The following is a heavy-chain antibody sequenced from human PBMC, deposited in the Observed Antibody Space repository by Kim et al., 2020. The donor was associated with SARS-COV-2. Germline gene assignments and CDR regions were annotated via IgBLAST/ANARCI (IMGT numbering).Heavy chain of an antibody. D-gene: IGHD2-21*01. J-gene: IGHJ6*02. V-gene: IGHV3-48*02. Sequence: GGSLRLSCAASGFTFSSYSMNWVRQAPGKGLEWVSYISSSSSTIYYADSVKGRFTISRDNAKNSLYLQMNSLRDEDTAVYYCARDDRSPTSTIPYYYYGMDVWGQGTTVTVSS. CDR1: GFTFSSYS. CDR3: ARDDRSPTSTIPYYYYGMDV. CDR2: ISSSSSTI.